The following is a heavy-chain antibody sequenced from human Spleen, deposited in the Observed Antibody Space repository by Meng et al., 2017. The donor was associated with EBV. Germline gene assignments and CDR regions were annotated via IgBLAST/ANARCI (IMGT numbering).Heavy chain of an antibody. Sequence: QVQLVQSGSELVKPGASVNISCKASGYTFTYYAMSWVRQAPGQGLEWMGWINTNTGNPTYAQGFTGRFVFSLDTSVSTAYLQITSLKAEDTAVYYCARPSLGYRPSNWFDPWGQGTLVTVSS. V-gene: IGHV7-4-1*02. D-gene: IGHD2-15*01. CDR3: ARPSLGYRPSNWFDP. CDR2: INTNTGNP. CDR1: GYTFTYYA. J-gene: IGHJ5*02.